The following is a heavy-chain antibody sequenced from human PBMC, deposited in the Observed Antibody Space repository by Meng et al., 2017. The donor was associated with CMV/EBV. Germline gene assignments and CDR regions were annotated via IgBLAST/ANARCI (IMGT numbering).Heavy chain of an antibody. V-gene: IGHV3-73*01. J-gene: IGHJ4*02. CDR3: TNLNYDT. CDR1: GFTFSGSV. CDR2: IRSKANSYAT. D-gene: IGHD3-9*01. Sequence: GESLMISCAASGFTFSGSVMHWVRQASGKGLEWVGRIRSKANSYATAYAASVKGRFTISRNDSKNTAYLQMNSLKTEDTAVYYCTNLNYDTWGQGTLVTVSS.